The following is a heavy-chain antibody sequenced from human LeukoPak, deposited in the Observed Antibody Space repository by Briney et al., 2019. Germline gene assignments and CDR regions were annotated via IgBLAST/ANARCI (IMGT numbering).Heavy chain of an antibody. Sequence: EASVKVSCKASGYTFTNYGISWVRQAPGQGLEWMGWINTYNGNTNYAQKFKGRVTMTTDTSTSTAYMELRSLRSDDTAVYYCARVVLDHYYDSSGYLGTLDYWGQGTLVTVSS. J-gene: IGHJ4*02. CDR3: ARVVLDHYYDSSGYLGTLDY. CDR1: GYTFTNYG. D-gene: IGHD3-22*01. CDR2: INTYNGNT. V-gene: IGHV1-18*01.